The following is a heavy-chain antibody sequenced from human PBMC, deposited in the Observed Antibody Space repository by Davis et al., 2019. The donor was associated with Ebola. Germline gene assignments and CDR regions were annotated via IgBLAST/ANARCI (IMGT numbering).Heavy chain of an antibody. Sequence: GGSLRLSCEASGFTFSTYWMSWVRQAPGKGLEWVANIKKDGSEEHYVDSVKGRFTMSRDNGNNSLYLQMNRLRVEDTAVYYCARDLAGFGYTYSGDYYYGMDVWGQGTTVTVAS. D-gene: IGHD5-18*01. V-gene: IGHV3-7*03. CDR2: IKKDGSEE. CDR3: ARDLAGFGYTYSGDYYYGMDV. J-gene: IGHJ6*02. CDR1: GFTFSTYW.